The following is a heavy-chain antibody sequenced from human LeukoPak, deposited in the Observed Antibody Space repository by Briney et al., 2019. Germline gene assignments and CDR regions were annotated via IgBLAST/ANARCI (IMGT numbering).Heavy chain of an antibody. CDR2: VYYSGST. V-gene: IGHV4-39*01. CDR3: ARVWSSRKAFDI. D-gene: IGHD3-16*01. J-gene: IGHJ3*02. Sequence: PSETLSLTCTVSSGSISSTSHYWGWIRQPPGKGLEWIGSVYYSGSTYYNPSLKSRVTISVDTSKNQFSLNLTSVTAADTAVYYCARVWSSRKAFDIWGQGTMVTVSS. CDR1: SGSISSTSHY.